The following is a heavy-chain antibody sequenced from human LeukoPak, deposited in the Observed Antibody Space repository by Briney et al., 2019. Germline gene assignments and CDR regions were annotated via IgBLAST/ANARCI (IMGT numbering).Heavy chain of an antibody. D-gene: IGHD6-13*01. Sequence: GGSLRLSCAASGFTFSSYGMHWVRQAPGKGLEWVAVISYDGSNKYYADSVKGRFTISRDNSKNTLYLQMNSLRAEDTALYYCAKKGYRRQLVRGAFDIWGQGTMVTVSS. CDR3: AKKGYRRQLVRGAFDI. V-gene: IGHV3-30*18. CDR1: GFTFSSYG. CDR2: ISYDGSNK. J-gene: IGHJ3*02.